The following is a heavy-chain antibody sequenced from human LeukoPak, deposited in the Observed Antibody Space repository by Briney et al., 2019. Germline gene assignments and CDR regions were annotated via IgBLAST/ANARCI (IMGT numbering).Heavy chain of an antibody. Sequence: GGSLRLSCAASGFTFSNYGMNWVRQAPGKGLEWVSGITGSGGNTYYADSVKGRFTISRDNSKNTMYLQMNSLRAEDTAVYYCARLVGGSYSDYWGQGTLVTVSS. J-gene: IGHJ4*02. D-gene: IGHD1-26*01. CDR1: GFTFSNYG. V-gene: IGHV3-23*01. CDR2: ITGSGGNT. CDR3: ARLVGGSYSDY.